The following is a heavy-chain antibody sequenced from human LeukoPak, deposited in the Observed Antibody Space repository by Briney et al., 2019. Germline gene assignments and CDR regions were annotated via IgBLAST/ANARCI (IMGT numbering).Heavy chain of an antibody. CDR1: GYTFTSYY. D-gene: IGHD6-13*01. J-gene: IGHJ6*03. V-gene: IGHV1-46*01. Sequence: ASVKVSCKASGYTFTSYYMHWVRQAPGQGLEWMGIINPSGGSTSYAQKFQGRVTMTRDMSTSTVYMELGSLRSEDTAVYYCARGSSWYDYYYYMDVWGKGTTVTVSS. CDR3: ARGSSWYDYYYYMDV. CDR2: INPSGGST.